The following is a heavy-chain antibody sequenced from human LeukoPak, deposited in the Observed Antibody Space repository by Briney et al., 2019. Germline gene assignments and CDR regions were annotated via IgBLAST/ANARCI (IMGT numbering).Heavy chain of an antibody. J-gene: IGHJ3*02. CDR2: IKQDGAEE. D-gene: IGHD3-3*01. CDR3: AREYYDFWSGYLDAFDI. V-gene: IGHV3-7*01. CDR1: GFTFHEYW. Sequence: GGSLRLSCAASGFTFHEYWMSWVRQAPGKGLEWVANIKQDGAEEYYVDSVEGRFTISRDNAKNSLYLQMSSLRAEDTAVYYCAREYYDFWSGYLDAFDIWGQGTMVTVSS.